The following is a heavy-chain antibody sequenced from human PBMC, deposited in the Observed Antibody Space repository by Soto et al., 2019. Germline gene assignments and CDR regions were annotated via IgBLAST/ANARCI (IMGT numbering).Heavy chain of an antibody. CDR1: GYTFTSYG. Sequence: GGSVKVSCKASGYTFTSYGISGVRQAPGQGLEWMGWTSAYNGSPNYAQKRQGRVTMTTDTSTSKAYMELRSLRSDDTAAYYCARVTIFGVVIIPSDYYYGMDVWGQGTTVTVSS. D-gene: IGHD3-3*01. J-gene: IGHJ6*02. V-gene: IGHV1-18*04. CDR2: TSAYNGSP. CDR3: ARVTIFGVVIIPSDYYYGMDV.